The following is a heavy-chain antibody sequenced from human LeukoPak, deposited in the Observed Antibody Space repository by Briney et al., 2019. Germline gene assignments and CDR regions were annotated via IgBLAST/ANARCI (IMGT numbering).Heavy chain of an antibody. CDR3: ARVGYGSGSWGWFDP. Sequence: PSETLSLSCTVSGVSISGFFWTWLRQSPGKGLEYIGYIYYSGTTDYNPTLKSRVSMSVDTSKNQFFLNLTSVTAADTAIYYCARVGYGSGSWGWFDPWGQGTLVTVSS. D-gene: IGHD3-10*01. V-gene: IGHV4-59*01. J-gene: IGHJ5*02. CDR2: IYYSGTT. CDR1: GVSISGFF.